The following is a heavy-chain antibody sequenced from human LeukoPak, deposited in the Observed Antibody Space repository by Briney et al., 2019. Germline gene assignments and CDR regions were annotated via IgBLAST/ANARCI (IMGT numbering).Heavy chain of an antibody. CDR3: ARHPTSYYDILTGDAFDI. CDR2: IYPGYSYT. CDR1: GYSFTSYW. V-gene: IGHV5-51*01. Sequence: GESLKISCKGSGYSFTSYWIGWVRQMPGKGLEWMGIIYPGYSYTRYSPSFQGQVTISADKSISTAYLQWSSLKASDTAMYYCARHPTSYYDILTGDAFDIWGQGTMVTVSS. J-gene: IGHJ3*02. D-gene: IGHD3-9*01.